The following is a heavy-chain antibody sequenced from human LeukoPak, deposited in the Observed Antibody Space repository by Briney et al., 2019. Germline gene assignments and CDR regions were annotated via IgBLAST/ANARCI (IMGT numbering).Heavy chain of an antibody. J-gene: IGHJ4*02. CDR1: GGSISSYY. D-gene: IGHD2-21*01. CDR3: AKDQPGEGFDY. Sequence: ETLSLTCTVSGGSISSYYWSWIRQPPGKGLEWVSAISGSGGSTYYADSVKGRFTISRDNSKNTLYLQMNSLRAEDTAVYYCAKDQPGEGFDYWGQGTLVTVSS. CDR2: ISGSGGST. V-gene: IGHV3-23*01.